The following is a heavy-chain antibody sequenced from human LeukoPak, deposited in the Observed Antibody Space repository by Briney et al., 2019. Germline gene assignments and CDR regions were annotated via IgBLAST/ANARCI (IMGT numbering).Heavy chain of an antibody. J-gene: IGHJ4*02. D-gene: IGHD1-26*01. V-gene: IGHV3-11*04. CDR1: GFIFSDYY. Sequence: KPGGSLRLSCAASGFIFSDYYMSWIRQAPGKGLEWVSYISNSGKTRYYADSVKGRFTISRDNAKNSMYLQMNSLRAEDTAVYYCVRDHVVGVLFDYWGQGTLVTVSS. CDR3: VRDHVVGVLFDY. CDR2: ISNSGKTR.